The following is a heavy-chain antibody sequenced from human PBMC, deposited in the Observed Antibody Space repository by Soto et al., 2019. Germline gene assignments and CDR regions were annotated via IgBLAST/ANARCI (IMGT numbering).Heavy chain of an antibody. D-gene: IGHD2-15*01. V-gene: IGHV1-69*02. CDR3: AATYCSGGSCSSFDY. J-gene: IGHJ4*02. CDR1: GGTFSSYT. Sequence: SVKVSCKASGGTFSSYTISWVRQAPGQGPEWMGRIIPILGIANYAQKFQGRVTITADKSTSTAYMELSSLRSEGTAVYYCAATYCSGGSCSSFDYWGQGTLVTVSS. CDR2: IIPILGIA.